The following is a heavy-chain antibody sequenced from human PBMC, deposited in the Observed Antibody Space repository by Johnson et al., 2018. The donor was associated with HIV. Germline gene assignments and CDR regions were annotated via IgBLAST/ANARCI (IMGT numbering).Heavy chain of an antibody. CDR1: GFTFSSYT. CDR2: ISYDGSNK. CDR3: AREGGNNWNDIAFDI. J-gene: IGHJ3*02. Sequence: QVQLVESGGVVVQPGRSLRLSCAASGFTFSSYTMHWVRQAPGKGLEWVAVISYDGSNKYYADSVKGRFTISRDNSKNTLYLQMNSLRAEDTAVYYCAREGGNNWNDIAFDIWGQGTMVTVSS. V-gene: IGHV3-30*04. D-gene: IGHD1-1*01.